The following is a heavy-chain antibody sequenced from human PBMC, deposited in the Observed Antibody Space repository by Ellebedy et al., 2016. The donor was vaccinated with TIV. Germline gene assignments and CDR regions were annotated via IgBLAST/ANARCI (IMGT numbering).Heavy chain of an antibody. J-gene: IGHJ5*02. CDR1: GGSISSYY. V-gene: IGHV4-59*01. D-gene: IGHD4-11*01. Sequence: MPSETLSLTCTVSGGSISSYYWSWIRQPPGKGLEWIGYIYYSGSTNYNPSLKSRVTISVDTSKNQFSLKLNSVTAADTAVYYCARMTTVTLNWFDPWGQGTLVTVSS. CDR2: IYYSGST. CDR3: ARMTTVTLNWFDP.